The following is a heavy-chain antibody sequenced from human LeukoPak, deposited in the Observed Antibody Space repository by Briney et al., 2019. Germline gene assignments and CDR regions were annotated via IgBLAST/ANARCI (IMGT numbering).Heavy chain of an antibody. D-gene: IGHD2-2*01. V-gene: IGHV1-18*01. CDR3: ARARLPAAPYNWFDP. CDR2: ISAYNGNT. J-gene: IGHJ5*02. Sequence: ASVKVSCKASGYTFTSYGISWVRQAPGQGLEWMGWISAYNGNTNYAQKLQGRVTMTTDTPTSTAYMELRSLRSDDTAVYYCARARLPAAPYNWFDPWGQGTLVTVSS. CDR1: GYTFTSYG.